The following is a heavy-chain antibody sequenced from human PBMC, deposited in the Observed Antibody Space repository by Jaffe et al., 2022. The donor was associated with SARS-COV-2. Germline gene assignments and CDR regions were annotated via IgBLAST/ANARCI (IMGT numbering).Heavy chain of an antibody. CDR2: IYPGDSDT. V-gene: IGHV5-51*01. Sequence: EVQLVQSGAEVKKSGESLKISCKASGYSFISYWIGWVRQMPGKGLEWMGIIYPGDSDTKYSPSFQGQVTMSVDKSSRVAYLQWNSLKASDTATYYCARHMGPDDITIWYEYYYYNMDVWGEGTTVTVSS. J-gene: IGHJ6*03. CDR1: GYSFISYW. CDR3: ARHMGPDDITIWYEYYYYNMDV. D-gene: IGHD6-13*01.